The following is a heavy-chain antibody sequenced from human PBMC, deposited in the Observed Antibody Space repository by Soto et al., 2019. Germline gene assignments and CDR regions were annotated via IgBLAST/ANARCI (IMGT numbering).Heavy chain of an antibody. V-gene: IGHV1-3*01. CDR2: INAGNGNT. J-gene: IGHJ4*02. Sequence: QVQLVQSGAEVKKPGASVKVSCKASGYTFTSYAMHWVRQAPGQRLEWMGWINAGNGNTKYSQKIQGRVTITRDTSASTAYMELSSLRSEDTAVYYCAGGYSGYPTDYWGQGTLVTVSS. CDR3: AGGYSGYPTDY. CDR1: GYTFTSYA. D-gene: IGHD5-12*01.